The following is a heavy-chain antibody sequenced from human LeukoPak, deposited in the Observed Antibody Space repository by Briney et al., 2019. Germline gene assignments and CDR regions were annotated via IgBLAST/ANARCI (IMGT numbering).Heavy chain of an antibody. CDR2: IKQDGSEK. CDR3: ARDADYGVYLDY. CDR1: GFTLSSYW. Sequence: GGSLRLSCAASGFTLSSYWMSWVRQAPGKGLEWVANIKQDGSEKYYVDSVEGRFTISRDNAKNSLYLQMNSLRAEDTAIYYCARDADYGVYLDYWGQGTLVTVSS. D-gene: IGHD4-17*01. J-gene: IGHJ4*02. V-gene: IGHV3-7*01.